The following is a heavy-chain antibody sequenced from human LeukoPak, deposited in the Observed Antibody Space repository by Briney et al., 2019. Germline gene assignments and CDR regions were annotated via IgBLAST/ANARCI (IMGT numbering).Heavy chain of an antibody. D-gene: IGHD1-26*01. CDR3: GKEGVVGARGYFDY. CDR2: ISYDGSNK. V-gene: IGHV3-30*18. CDR1: GFTFSSYG. Sequence: PGGSLRLSCAASGFTFSSYGMHWVRQAPGKGLEWVAVISYDGSNKYYADSVKGRFTISRDNSKNTLYLQMNSLRAEDTAVYYCGKEGVVGARGYFDYWGQGTLVTVSS. J-gene: IGHJ4*02.